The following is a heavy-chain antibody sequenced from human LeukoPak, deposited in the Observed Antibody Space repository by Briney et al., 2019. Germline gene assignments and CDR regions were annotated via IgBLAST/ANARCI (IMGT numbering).Heavy chain of an antibody. D-gene: IGHD5-12*01. J-gene: IGHJ2*01. V-gene: IGHV3-9*01. CDR3: AKDIRDSGYDLWFWYFDL. CDR1: GFTFSSYA. Sequence: GGSLRLSCAASGFTFSSYAMSWVRQAPGKGLEWVSGISWNSGSIGYADSVKGRFTISRDNAKNSLYLQMNSLRAEDTALYYCAKDIRDSGYDLWFWYFDLWGRGTLVTVSS. CDR2: ISWNSGSI.